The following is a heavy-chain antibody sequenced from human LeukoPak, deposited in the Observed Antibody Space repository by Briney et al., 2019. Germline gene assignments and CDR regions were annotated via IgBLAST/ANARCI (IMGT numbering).Heavy chain of an antibody. CDR2: ISGSGTST. V-gene: IGHV3-23*01. D-gene: IGHD1-1*01. CDR1: GFPYGSTS. CDR3: AKPNWNPESDWFDP. J-gene: IGHJ5*02. Sequence: GGSLTLSCTASGFPYGSTSMHWVRQAPGKGLEWVSGISGSGTSTYYADSVKGRFTISRDNSKSTLFLQMNSLRAEYTAVYYCAKPNWNPESDWFDPWGQGTLVTVSS.